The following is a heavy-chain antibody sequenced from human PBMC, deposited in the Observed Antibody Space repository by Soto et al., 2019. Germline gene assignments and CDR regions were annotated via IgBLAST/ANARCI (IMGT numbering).Heavy chain of an antibody. CDR1: GYSFTSYW. CDR3: ARLNFDSSSWYAPKYGMDV. Sequence: PGESLKISCKGSGYSFTSYWIGWVRQMPGKGLEWMGIIYPGDSDTRYSPSFQGQVTISADKSISTAYLQWSSLKASDTAMYYCARLNFDSSSWYAPKYGMDVWGQGTTVTVSS. J-gene: IGHJ6*02. CDR2: IYPGDSDT. V-gene: IGHV5-51*01. D-gene: IGHD6-13*01.